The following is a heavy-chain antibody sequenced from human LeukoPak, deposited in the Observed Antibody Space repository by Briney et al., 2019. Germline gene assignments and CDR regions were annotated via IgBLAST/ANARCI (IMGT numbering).Heavy chain of an antibody. CDR2: IKQDGTDK. CDR3: ARGRWGSGYYFDY. V-gene: IGHV3-7*01. Sequence: GGSLRLSCAASGFTFSSFWMTWVRQAPGKRLEYVANIKQDGTDKYYVGSVKGRFTISRDNAKNSLYLQMSSLRAEDTAAYYCARGRWGSGYYFDYWGRGTLVTVSS. D-gene: IGHD6-25*01. CDR1: GFTFSSFW. J-gene: IGHJ4*02.